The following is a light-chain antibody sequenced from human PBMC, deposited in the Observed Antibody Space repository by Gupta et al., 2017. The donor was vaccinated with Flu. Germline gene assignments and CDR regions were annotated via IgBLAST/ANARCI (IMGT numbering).Light chain of an antibody. J-gene: IGLJ3*02. CDR1: AGVVTSGHY. CDR2: STT. Sequence: GTVTLTCGSSAGVVTSGHYANWVQQKPGQAPRSLIFSTTRKHAWTPVRFSGSRRGDQAALTLSGVQPEDEDDYYCLLYVGSVQVFGGGTKLTVL. CDR3: LLYVGSVQV. V-gene: IGLV7-43*01.